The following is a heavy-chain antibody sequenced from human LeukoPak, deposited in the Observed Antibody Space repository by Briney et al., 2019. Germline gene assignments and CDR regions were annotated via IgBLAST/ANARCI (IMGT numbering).Heavy chain of an antibody. CDR3: ARLYDILTGAFDY. CDR2: ISSSSSYI. Sequence: GGSLRLSCAAAGFTFTSYSINWVRQAPGEGLEWVSSISSSSSYIYYADSVKGRFTISRDNAKNSLYMQMSSLRAEDTAIYYCARLYDILTGAFDYWGQGTLVTVSS. J-gene: IGHJ4*02. CDR1: GFTFTSYS. D-gene: IGHD3-9*01. V-gene: IGHV3-21*01.